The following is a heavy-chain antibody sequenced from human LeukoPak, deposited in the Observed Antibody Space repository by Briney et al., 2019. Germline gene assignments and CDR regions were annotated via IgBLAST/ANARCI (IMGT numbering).Heavy chain of an antibody. CDR1: GFTFSSYA. CDR3: ARGAAAIPYYFDY. CDR2: ISYDGSNK. J-gene: IGHJ4*02. V-gene: IGHV3-30-3*01. Sequence: GGSLRLSCAASGFTFSSYAMHWVRQAPGKGLEWVAVISYDGSNKYYADSVKGRFTISRDNSKNTLYLQMNSLRAEDTAVYYCARGAAAIPYYFDYWGQGTLVTVSS. D-gene: IGHD6-13*01.